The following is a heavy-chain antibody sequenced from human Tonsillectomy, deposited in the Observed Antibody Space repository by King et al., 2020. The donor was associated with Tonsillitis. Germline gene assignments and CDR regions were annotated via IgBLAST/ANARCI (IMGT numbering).Heavy chain of an antibody. CDR1: GFTFSSYE. J-gene: IGHJ3*02. Sequence: VQLVESGGGLVQPGGSLRLSCAASGFTFSSYEMNWVRRAPGKGLEWVSYISSSGSTIYYADSVKGRFTISRDNAKNSLYLQMNSLRAEDTAVYYCAGEGIDYYDSSGYYRVDAFDIWGQGTMVTVSS. D-gene: IGHD3-22*01. CDR2: ISSSGSTI. V-gene: IGHV3-48*03. CDR3: AGEGIDYYDSSGYYRVDAFDI.